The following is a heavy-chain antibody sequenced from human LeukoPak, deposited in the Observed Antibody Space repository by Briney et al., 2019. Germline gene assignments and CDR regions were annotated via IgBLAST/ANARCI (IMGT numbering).Heavy chain of an antibody. Sequence: SETLSLTCTVSGGSISSHYWSWIRQPPGKGLEWIGYIYYSGSTNYNPSLKSRVTISVDTSKNQFSLKLSSVTAADTAVYYCARIYSNYKNWFDPWGQGTLVTVSS. V-gene: IGHV4-59*11. J-gene: IGHJ5*02. CDR3: ARIYSNYKNWFDP. CDR1: GGSISSHY. D-gene: IGHD4-11*01. CDR2: IYYSGST.